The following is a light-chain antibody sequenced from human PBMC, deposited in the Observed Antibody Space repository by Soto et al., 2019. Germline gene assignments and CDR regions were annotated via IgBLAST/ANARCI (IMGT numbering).Light chain of an antibody. CDR1: QGVSNN. CDR3: QQYNIWPPWT. CDR2: DAS. J-gene: IGKJ1*01. V-gene: IGKV3-15*01. Sequence: PQSPSTLSVSPGERTTLLCRTSQGVSNNLAWYQQKPGQAPRLLTYDASTRATGIPARFSGSGSGTEFTLTISGLQSEDFAVYYCQQYNIWPPWTFGQGTKVEVK.